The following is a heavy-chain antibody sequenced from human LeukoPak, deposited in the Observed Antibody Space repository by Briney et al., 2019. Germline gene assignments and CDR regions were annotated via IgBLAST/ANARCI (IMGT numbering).Heavy chain of an antibody. CDR2: INTDGSST. J-gene: IGHJ3*02. V-gene: IGHV3-74*01. D-gene: IGHD1-26*01. CDR3: ARDLTVGATNTLVGAFDI. CDR1: GFTFNSYW. Sequence: GGSLRLSCATSGFTFNSYWMHWVRQAPGKGLAWVSYINTDGSSTSCADSVKGRFTISRDNSKNTLYLQMNSLRAEDTAVYYCARDLTVGATNTLVGAFDIWGQGTMVTVSS.